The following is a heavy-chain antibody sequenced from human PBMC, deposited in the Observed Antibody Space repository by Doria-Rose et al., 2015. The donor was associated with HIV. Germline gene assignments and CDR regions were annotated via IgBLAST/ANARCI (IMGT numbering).Heavy chain of an antibody. D-gene: IGHD6-13*01. CDR1: GVSLSSPGMG. V-gene: IGHV2-26*01. Sequence: QVTLKESGPVLVKPTETLTLTCTVSGVSLSSPGMGVSWIRQPPGKALEWLANIFSDDERSYKTSLKSRLTISRDTSKRQVVLTMTDMDPVETATYYCARRKSSRWYHKYYFDFWGQGTLVIVSA. J-gene: IGHJ4*02. CDR2: IFSDDER. CDR3: ARRKSSRWYHKYYFDF.